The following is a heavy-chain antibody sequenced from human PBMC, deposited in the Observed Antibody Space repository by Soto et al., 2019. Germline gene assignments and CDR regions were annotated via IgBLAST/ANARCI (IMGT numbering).Heavy chain of an antibody. CDR1: VFTFSNYG. V-gene: IGHV3-33*01. CDR3: ARGPGSGTYYDKRIENDAFDM. J-gene: IGHJ3*02. CDR2: IWYDGSSE. D-gene: IGHD3-10*01. Sequence: PXGSLRLSCASSVFTFSNYGVHCVRHSPGKWLEWVAVIWYDGSSEYYTESVKGRFTISRDNSKNTLYLQMNSLRAEDTAVYYCARGPGSGTYYDKRIENDAFDMLGQGNMVKVSS.